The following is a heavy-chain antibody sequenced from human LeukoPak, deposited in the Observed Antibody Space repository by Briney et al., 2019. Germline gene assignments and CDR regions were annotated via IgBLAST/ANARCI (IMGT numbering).Heavy chain of an antibody. CDR1: GFTFSSYR. D-gene: IGHD6-19*01. Sequence: GGSLRLSCAASGFTFSSYRMNWVRQAPGKGLEWVSSISSSSSYRYYADSVKGRFTISRDNSKNTLYLQMDSLRAEDTAVYYCAKDRAVAGPSYFDYWGQGTLVTVSS. V-gene: IGHV3-21*01. J-gene: IGHJ4*02. CDR2: ISSSSSYR. CDR3: AKDRAVAGPSYFDY.